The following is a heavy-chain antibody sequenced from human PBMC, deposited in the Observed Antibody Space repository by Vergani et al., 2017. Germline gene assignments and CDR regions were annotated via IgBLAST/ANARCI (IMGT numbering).Heavy chain of an antibody. J-gene: IGHJ6*02. CDR3: ARLYSGYDFGGYYYYGMDV. CDR1: GFTFSSYS. CDR2: ISSSSSTI. Sequence: EVQLVESGGGLVQPGGSLKLSCAASGFTFSSYSMNWARQAPGKGLEWVSYISSSSSTIYYADSVKGRFTISRDNAKNSLYLQMNSLRAEDTAVYYCARLYSGYDFGGYYYYGMDVWGQGTTVTVSS. D-gene: IGHD5-12*01. V-gene: IGHV3-48*04.